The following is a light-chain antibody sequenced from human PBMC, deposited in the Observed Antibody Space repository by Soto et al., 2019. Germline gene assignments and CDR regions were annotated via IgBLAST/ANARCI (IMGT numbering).Light chain of an antibody. V-gene: IGKV1-27*01. Sequence: DIQMTQSPSSLSASVGDRVTITCRASQGISNYLAWYQQKPGKVPKLLIYAASTLQSGVPSRFSGSGSGTDFTLTISSLQPEDVATYYCQKYNSATHTFGQRNKLEIK. J-gene: IGKJ2*01. CDR2: AAS. CDR1: QGISNY. CDR3: QKYNSATHT.